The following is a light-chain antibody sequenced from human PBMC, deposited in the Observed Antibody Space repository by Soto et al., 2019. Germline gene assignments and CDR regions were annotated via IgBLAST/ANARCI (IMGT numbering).Light chain of an antibody. CDR2: EVT. CDR3: MSYSHSGIFWV. J-gene: IGLJ3*02. V-gene: IGLV2-14*01. CDR1: SSDVGGYSH. Sequence: QSALTQPASVSGSPGQSITISCTGTSSDVGGYSHVSWYKHHPGKVPTLIIYEVTNRPSGVSNRFSGSKSGNTASLTISGLQTEDEADYYCMSYSHSGIFWVLGGGTQLTVL.